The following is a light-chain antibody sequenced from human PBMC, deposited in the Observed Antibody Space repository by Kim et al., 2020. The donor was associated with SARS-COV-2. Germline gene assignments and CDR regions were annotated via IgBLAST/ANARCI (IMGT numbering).Light chain of an antibody. Sequence: ALGQKVRITCQGDSLRSYYATWYQQKPGQAPILVIYGKNNQPSGIPDRFSGSSSGNTASLTITGTQAGDEADYYCNSRDSNDNVVFGGGTQLTVL. J-gene: IGLJ2*01. CDR1: SLRSYY. V-gene: IGLV3-19*01. CDR3: NSRDSNDNVV. CDR2: GKN.